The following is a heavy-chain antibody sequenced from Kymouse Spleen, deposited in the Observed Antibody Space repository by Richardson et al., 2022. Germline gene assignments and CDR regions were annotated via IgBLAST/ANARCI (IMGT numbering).Heavy chain of an antibody. D-gene: IGHD1-26*01. V-gene: IGHV4-34*01. CDR1: GGSFSGYY. Sequence: QVQLQQWGAGLLKPSETLSLTCAVYGGSFSGYYWSWIRQPPGKGLEWIGEINHSGSTNYNPSLKSRVTISVDTSKNQFSLKLSSVTAADTAVYYCARGGGIVGALYYYYGMDVWGQGTTVTVSS. CDR3: ARGGGIVGALYYYYGMDV. J-gene: IGHJ6*02. CDR2: INHSGST.